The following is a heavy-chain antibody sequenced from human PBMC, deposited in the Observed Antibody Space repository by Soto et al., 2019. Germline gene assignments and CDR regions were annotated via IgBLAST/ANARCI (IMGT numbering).Heavy chain of an antibody. CDR1: GGTFSSYA. Sequence: GASVKVSCKASGGTFSSYAISWVRQAPGQGLEWMGGIIPIFGTANYAQKFQGRVTITADESTSTAYMELSSLRSEDTAVYYCARVLDGYNYFDYWGQGTLVTVSS. CDR3: ARVLDGYNYFDY. V-gene: IGHV1-69*13. CDR2: IIPIFGTA. D-gene: IGHD5-12*01. J-gene: IGHJ4*02.